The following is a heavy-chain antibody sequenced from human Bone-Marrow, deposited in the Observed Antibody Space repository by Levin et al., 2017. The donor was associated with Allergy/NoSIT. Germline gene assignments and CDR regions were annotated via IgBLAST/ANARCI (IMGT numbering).Heavy chain of an antibody. J-gene: IGHJ4*02. CDR2: ISYDGSNK. CDR3: AKASVGTRSLLLWFGELRGDYYFDY. V-gene: IGHV3-30*18. CDR1: GFTFSSYG. D-gene: IGHD3-10*01. Sequence: PGGSLRLSCAASGFTFSSYGMHWVRQAPGKGLEWVAVISYDGSNKYYADSVKGRFTISRDNSKNTLYLQMNSLRAEDTAVYYCAKASVGTRSLLLWFGELRGDYYFDYWGQGTLVTVSS.